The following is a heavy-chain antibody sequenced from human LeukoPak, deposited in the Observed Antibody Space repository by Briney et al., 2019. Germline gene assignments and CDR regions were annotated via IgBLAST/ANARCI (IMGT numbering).Heavy chain of an antibody. J-gene: IGHJ4*02. CDR2: ISDSGGST. CDR3: AKGHSLGGFDY. D-gene: IGHD6-13*01. V-gene: IGHV3-23*01. Sequence: PGGSLRLSCTASGFTFSNYVMTWVPQAPGKGLEWVSGISDSGGSTYYADSAKGRFTISRDNSKNTVYLQINSLRAEDTAVYYCAKGHSLGGFDYWGQGTLVTVSS. CDR1: GFTFSNYV.